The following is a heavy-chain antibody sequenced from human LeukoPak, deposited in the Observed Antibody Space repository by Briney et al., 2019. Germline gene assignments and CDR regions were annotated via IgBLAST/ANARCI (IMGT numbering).Heavy chain of an antibody. D-gene: IGHD3-22*01. CDR3: ARTSYYDPDY. CDR2: IRYDGSNK. CDR1: GFTFSSYG. J-gene: IGHJ4*02. Sequence: PGGSLRLSCAASGFTFSSYGMHWVRQAPGKGLEWVAFIRYDGSNKYYADSVKGRFTISRDNAKNSLYLQMNSLRAEDTAVYYCARTSYYDPDYWGQGTLITVSS. V-gene: IGHV3-30*02.